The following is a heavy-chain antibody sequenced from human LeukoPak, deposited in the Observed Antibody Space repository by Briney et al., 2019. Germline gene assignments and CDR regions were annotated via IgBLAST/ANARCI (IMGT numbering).Heavy chain of an antibody. V-gene: IGHV3-74*01. CDR3: ATDWGYYGSGSYPDY. J-gene: IGHJ4*02. CDR1: GFTFSSYW. D-gene: IGHD3-10*01. CDR2: INSDGSST. Sequence: EGSLRLSCAASGFTFSSYWMHWVRQAPGKGLVWVSRINSDGSSTSYADSVKGRFTISRDNAKNTLYLQMNSLRAEDTAVYYCATDWGYYGSGSYPDYWGQGTLVTVSS.